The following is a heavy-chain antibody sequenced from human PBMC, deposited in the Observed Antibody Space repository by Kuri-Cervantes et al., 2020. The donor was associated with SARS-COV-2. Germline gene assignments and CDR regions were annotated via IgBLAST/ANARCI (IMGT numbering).Heavy chain of an antibody. D-gene: IGHD5-12*01. CDR3: ARLIGYSGYDYSFGYFDY. Sequence: LETLSLTCAVYGGSFSGYYWSWIRQPPGKGLEWIGEINHSGSTNYNPSLKSRVTISVDTSKNQFSLKLSSVTAADTAVYYCARLIGYSGYDYSFGYFDYWGQGTLVTVSS. J-gene: IGHJ4*02. V-gene: IGHV4-34*01. CDR1: GGSFSGYY. CDR2: INHSGST.